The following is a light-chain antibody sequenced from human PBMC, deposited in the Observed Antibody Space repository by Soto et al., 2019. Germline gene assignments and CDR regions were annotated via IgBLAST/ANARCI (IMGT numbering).Light chain of an antibody. CDR1: QSVSSSY. J-gene: IGKJ4*01. V-gene: IGKV3-20*01. Sequence: EVVLTQSPGTLSLSPGERATLSCRASQSVSSSYLAWYQQKPGQAPRLLIYGASSRATGIPDRFSGSGSGTDFTLTISRPEPEDSAVYYCQQYGSSPLTFGGGTKVEIK. CDR2: GAS. CDR3: QQYGSSPLT.